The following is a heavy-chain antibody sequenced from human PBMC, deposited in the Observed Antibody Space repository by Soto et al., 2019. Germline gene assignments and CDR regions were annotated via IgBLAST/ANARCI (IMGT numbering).Heavy chain of an antibody. D-gene: IGHD3-22*01. CDR3: AGGPYYYDSSGYYRY. CDR2: IIPIFGTA. CDR1: GGTFSSYA. Sequence: GASVKVSCKASGGTFSSYAISWVRQAPGQGLEWMGGIIPIFGTANYAQKFQGRVTITADESTSTAYMELSSLRSEDTAVYYCAGGPYYYDSSGYYRYWGQGTLVTVSS. J-gene: IGHJ4*02. V-gene: IGHV1-69*13.